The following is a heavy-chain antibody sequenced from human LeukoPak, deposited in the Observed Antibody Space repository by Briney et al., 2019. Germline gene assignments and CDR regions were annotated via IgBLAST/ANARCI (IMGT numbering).Heavy chain of an antibody. D-gene: IGHD6-13*01. CDR1: GGSINDYY. CDR3: ARGAYAAARVFDI. Sequence: KTSETLSLTCTVSGGSINDYYWSWIRQSPGKGLEWIGYIFYSGSTDYNPSLKSRVTVSVDTSKNQFSLKLSSVTAADTAVYYCARGAYAAARVFDIWGQGTMVTVSS. V-gene: IGHV4-59*01. CDR2: IFYSGST. J-gene: IGHJ3*02.